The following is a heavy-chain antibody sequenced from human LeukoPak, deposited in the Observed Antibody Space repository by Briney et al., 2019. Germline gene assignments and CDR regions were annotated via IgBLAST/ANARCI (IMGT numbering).Heavy chain of an antibody. CDR1: GGSFSGYY. J-gene: IGHJ4*02. Sequence: SETLSLTCAVYGGSFSGYYWSWIRQPPGKGLEWIGEINHSGSTNYNPSLKSRVTISVDTSKNQFSLKLSSVTAADTAVYYCARAAPHVGWASRRMIYFDYWGQGTLVTVSS. CDR3: ARAAPHVGWASRRMIYFDY. CDR2: INHSGST. D-gene: IGHD3-16*01. V-gene: IGHV4-34*01.